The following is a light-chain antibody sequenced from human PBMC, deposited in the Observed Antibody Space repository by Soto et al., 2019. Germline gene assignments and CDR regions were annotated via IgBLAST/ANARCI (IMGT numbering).Light chain of an antibody. CDR2: DAS. CDR1: QRISTN. CDR3: QQSHNRPS. Sequence: IVMTQSPDTLSVSPGEGATLSCRASQRISTNLAWYQQRPGQAPRLLIYDASTRATGIPARFSGSGSGTEFTLTISSLQTEDSAVYYCQQSHNRPSFGPGTKVEIK. V-gene: IGKV3D-15*01. J-gene: IGKJ3*01.